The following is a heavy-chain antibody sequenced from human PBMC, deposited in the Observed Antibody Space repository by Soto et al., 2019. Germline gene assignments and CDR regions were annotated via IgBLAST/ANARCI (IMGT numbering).Heavy chain of an antibody. J-gene: IGHJ4*02. CDR1: GFTFSSYS. CDR2: ITRSGTTV. CDR3: ARGSINSGYYFDC. D-gene: IGHD3-10*01. Sequence: EVHLVEAGGGLVQPGGSLRLSCAASGFTFSSYSLNWVRQAPGKGLGWVSYITRSGTTVYYADSGRGRFTISRDNAKNSLYLQMNSLRDDDTAVYYCARGSINSGYYFDCWGQGTLVTVSP. V-gene: IGHV3-48*02.